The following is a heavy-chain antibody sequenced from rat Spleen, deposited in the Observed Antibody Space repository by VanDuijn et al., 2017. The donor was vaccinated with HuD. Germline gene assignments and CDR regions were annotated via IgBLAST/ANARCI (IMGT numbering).Heavy chain of an antibody. CDR1: GFTFSNYG. CDR2: ISYDGSST. Sequence: EVQLVESGGGLVQPGRSLKLSCAASGFTFSNYGMAWVRQAPTKGLEWVATISYDGSSTYYRDSVKGRFTISRDNAKSTLYLQMDSLRSEDTATYYCARHNSGYGYFDFWGPGTMDTVSS. D-gene: IGHD4-3*01. V-gene: IGHV5-29*01. CDR3: ARHNSGYGYFDF. J-gene: IGHJ1*01.